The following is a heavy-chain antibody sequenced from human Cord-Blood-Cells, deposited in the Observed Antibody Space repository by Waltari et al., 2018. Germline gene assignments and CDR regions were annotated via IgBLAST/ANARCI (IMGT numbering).Heavy chain of an antibody. J-gene: IGHJ3*02. CDR3: ARYPSWYDAFDI. D-gene: IGHD6-13*01. CDR1: GFTFSSYA. V-gene: IGHV3-30*04. Sequence: QVQLVESGGGVVQPGRSLRLSCAASGFTFSSYAMYWVRQAPGKGLEWVAVISYDESNKYYADSVKGRFTISRDNSKNTLYLQMNSLRAEDTAVYYCARYPSWYDAFDIWGQGTMVTVSS. CDR2: ISYDESNK.